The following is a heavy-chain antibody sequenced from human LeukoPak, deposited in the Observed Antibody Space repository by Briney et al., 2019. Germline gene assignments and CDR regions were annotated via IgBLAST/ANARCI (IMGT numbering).Heavy chain of an antibody. CDR3: AIITERDY. CDR2: IIPILGIA. D-gene: IGHD3-22*01. CDR1: GYTLTELS. V-gene: IGHV1-69*02. J-gene: IGHJ4*02. Sequence: GASVKVSCKVSGYTLTELSMHWVRQAPGQGLEWMGRIIPILGIANYAQKFQGRVTITADKSTSTAYMELSSLRSEDTAVYYCAIITERDYWGQGTLVTVSS.